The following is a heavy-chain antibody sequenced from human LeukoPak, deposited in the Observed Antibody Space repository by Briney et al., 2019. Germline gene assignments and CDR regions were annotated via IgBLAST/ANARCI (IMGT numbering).Heavy chain of an antibody. CDR2: ISPNSGGT. CDR3: ARIPADSSSYYYISYFDY. D-gene: IGHD3-22*01. V-gene: IGHV1-18*01. CDR1: GYIFNSYA. Sequence: GASVKVSCTASGYIFNSYAISWVRQAPGQGLEWMGWISPNSGGTNYAQKFQGRITMTTDTSTSTAYMELSSLASDDTAVYYCARIPADSSSYYYISYFDYWGQGTLVTVSS. J-gene: IGHJ4*02.